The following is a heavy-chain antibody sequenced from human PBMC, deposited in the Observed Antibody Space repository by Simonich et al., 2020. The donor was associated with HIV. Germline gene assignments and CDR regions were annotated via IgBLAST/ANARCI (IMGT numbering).Heavy chain of an antibody. D-gene: IGHD6-6*01. CDR3: AKDRYSSSSGSFDY. CDR1: GFTFDDYA. J-gene: IGHJ4*02. Sequence: EVQLVESGGGLVQPGRSLRLSCAASGFTFDDYAMHWVRQAPGKGLKWFSGMRWNIGSIGYADSLKGRFTISRDNAKNSLYLQMNSLRAEDMALYYCAKDRYSSSSGSFDYWGQGTLVTVSS. V-gene: IGHV3-9*03. CDR2: MRWNIGSI.